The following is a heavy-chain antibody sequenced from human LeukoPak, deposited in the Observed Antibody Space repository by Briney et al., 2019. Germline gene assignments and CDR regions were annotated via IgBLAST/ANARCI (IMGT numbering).Heavy chain of an antibody. D-gene: IGHD4-11*01. CDR2: IKQDGSEK. V-gene: IGHV3-7*01. CDR1: GFTFSSYW. J-gene: IGHJ3*02. Sequence: GGSLRLSCAASGFTFSSYWMSWVRQAPGKGLEWVANIKQDGSEKYYVDSVKGRFTISRDNAKNSLYLQMNSLRAEDTAVYYCARSHDSRNDAFDIWGQGTMVTVSS. CDR3: ARSHDSRNDAFDI.